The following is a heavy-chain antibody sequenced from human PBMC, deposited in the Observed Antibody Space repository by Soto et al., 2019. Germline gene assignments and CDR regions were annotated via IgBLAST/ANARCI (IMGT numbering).Heavy chain of an antibody. Sequence: PSETLSLTCTVSGGSLSSHYWSWIRQPPGKGLEWIGFIYDSGSTNYNPSLKSRVTISLDTSKNHFSLKLSSVTAADTAVYYCAREVERKYTKSRYYFASWGQGTLVTVSS. D-gene: IGHD2-2*02. CDR3: AREVERKYTKSRYYFAS. CDR1: GGSLSSHY. CDR2: IYDSGST. V-gene: IGHV4-59*11. J-gene: IGHJ4*02.